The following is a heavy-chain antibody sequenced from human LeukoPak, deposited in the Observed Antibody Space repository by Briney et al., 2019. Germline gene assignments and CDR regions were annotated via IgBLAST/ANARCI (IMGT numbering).Heavy chain of an antibody. CDR1: GFAFDTYS. CDR3: ARAGSTNSWCDP. CDR2: ISSWSSFI. J-gene: IGHJ5*02. Sequence: GGSLRLSCAASGFAFDTYSMTWVRQAPGKGLEWVSSISSWSSFIYSADSVTGRFTISRDNAKDSLYLQMNSLRAEDTAVYYCARAGSTNSWCDPWGQGPLVIVSS. V-gene: IGHV3-21*01. D-gene: IGHD2-2*01.